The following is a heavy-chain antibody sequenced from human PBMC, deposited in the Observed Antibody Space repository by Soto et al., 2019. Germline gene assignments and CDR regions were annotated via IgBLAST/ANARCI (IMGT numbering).Heavy chain of an antibody. V-gene: IGHV4-39*01. J-gene: IGHJ6*02. CDR2: IYYTGDT. D-gene: IGHD3-22*01. Sequence: PSETLSLTCTVSGDFVSSSRYYWGWIRQPPGNGLEWIGSIYYTGDTFFNPSLKGQVTFSVDPSKNQFSLKLTSLTAADTAVYFCARHKELLLASLSYGLDLWGQGTTVTVSS. CDR3: ARHKELLLASLSYGLDL. CDR1: GDFVSSSRYY.